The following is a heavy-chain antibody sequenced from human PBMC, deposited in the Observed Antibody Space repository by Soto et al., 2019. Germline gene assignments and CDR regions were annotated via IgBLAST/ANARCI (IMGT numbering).Heavy chain of an antibody. D-gene: IGHD2-2*01. V-gene: IGHV1-18*01. Sequence: QVPLVQSGAEVKKPGASVKVSCKASGYTFTSYGISWVRQAPGQGLEWMGWISAYNGNTNYAQKLQGRVTMTTDTSTSTAYMELRSLRSDDTAVYYCARDLADIVVVPAASPFDYWGQGTLVTVSS. J-gene: IGHJ4*02. CDR3: ARDLADIVVVPAASPFDY. CDR2: ISAYNGNT. CDR1: GYTFTSYG.